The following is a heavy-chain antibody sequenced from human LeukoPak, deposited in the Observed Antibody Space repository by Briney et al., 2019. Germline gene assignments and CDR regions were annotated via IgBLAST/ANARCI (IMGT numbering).Heavy chain of an antibody. Sequence: GGSLRLSCAASGFTFSSYSMNWVRQAPGKGLEWVSYISGSTTTIYYADSVKGRFTISRDNAKNSLYLQMNSLRAEDTAVYYCARESNKGQWLEEFDYWGQGTLVTVSS. V-gene: IGHV3-48*01. CDR1: GFTFSSYS. J-gene: IGHJ4*02. D-gene: IGHD6-19*01. CDR3: ARESNKGQWLEEFDY. CDR2: ISGSTTTI.